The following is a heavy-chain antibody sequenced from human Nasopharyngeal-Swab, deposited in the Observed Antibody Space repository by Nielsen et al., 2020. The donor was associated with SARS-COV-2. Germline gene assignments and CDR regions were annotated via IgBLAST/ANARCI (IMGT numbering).Heavy chain of an antibody. Sequence: GESLKISCAASGFTFSSYAMSWVRQAPGKGLEWVSAISGSGGSTYYADSVKGRFTISRDNSKNTLYLQMNSLRAEDTAVYYCAKGQIFDWLSYYYYYYMGVWGKGTTVTVSS. CDR1: GFTFSSYA. D-gene: IGHD3-9*01. CDR3: AKGQIFDWLSYYYYYYMGV. J-gene: IGHJ6*03. CDR2: ISGSGGST. V-gene: IGHV3-23*01.